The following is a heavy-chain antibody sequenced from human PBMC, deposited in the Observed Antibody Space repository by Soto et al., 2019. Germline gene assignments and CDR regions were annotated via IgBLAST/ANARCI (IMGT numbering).Heavy chain of an antibody. V-gene: IGHV3-30-3*01. CDR3: ARDLGSWYYYGMDA. CDR2: ISYDGSNK. Sequence: GGSLRLSCAASGFTFSSYAMHWVRQAPGKGLEWVAVISYDGSNKYYADSVKGRFTISRDNSKNTLYLQMNSLRAEDTAVYYCARDLGSWYYYGMDAWGQGTTVTVSS. D-gene: IGHD6-13*01. J-gene: IGHJ6*02. CDR1: GFTFSSYA.